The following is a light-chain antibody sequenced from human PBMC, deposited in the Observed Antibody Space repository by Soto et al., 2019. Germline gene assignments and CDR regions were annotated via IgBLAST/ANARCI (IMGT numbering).Light chain of an antibody. Sequence: QSALTQPASVSGSPGQSITISCTGTSSDVGAYNYVSWYQQHPGKVPKVILYDVSDRPSGVPSRFSGSKSGNTASLTISGLQAEDEADYYCSSYTTTRTLVFGGGTKLTVL. CDR3: SSYTTTRTLV. CDR1: SSDVGAYNY. CDR2: DVS. J-gene: IGLJ2*01. V-gene: IGLV2-14*03.